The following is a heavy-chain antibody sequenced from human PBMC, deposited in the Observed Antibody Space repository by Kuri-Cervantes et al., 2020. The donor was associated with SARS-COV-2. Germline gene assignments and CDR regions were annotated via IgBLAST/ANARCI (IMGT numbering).Heavy chain of an antibody. V-gene: IGHV1-3*02. CDR1: GYTFTSYA. CDR2: SNAGNGNT. D-gene: IGHD3-3*01. J-gene: IGHJ4*02. Sequence: ASVKVSCKASGYTFTSYAMHWVRQAPGQRLEWMGWSNAGNGNTKYSQEFQGRVTITRDTSTSTVYMELSSLRSEDTAVYYCARVKYYDFWSGYSDEGAFDYWGQGTLVTVSS. CDR3: ARVKYYDFWSGYSDEGAFDY.